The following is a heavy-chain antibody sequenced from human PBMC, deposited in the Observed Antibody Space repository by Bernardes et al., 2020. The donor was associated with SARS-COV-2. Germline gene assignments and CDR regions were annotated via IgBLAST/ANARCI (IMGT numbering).Heavy chain of an antibody. CDR2: INHSGST. Sequence: SETLSLTCGVYGGSFSGYYWTWIRQPPGKGLEWIGEINHSGSTNYNPSLKSRVTISVDTSKNQFSLKLSSVTAADTAVYYCVRGVVLAAVVWFDPWGQGTL. CDR1: GGSFSGYY. V-gene: IGHV4-34*01. CDR3: VRGVVLAAVVWFDP. J-gene: IGHJ5*02. D-gene: IGHD2-15*01.